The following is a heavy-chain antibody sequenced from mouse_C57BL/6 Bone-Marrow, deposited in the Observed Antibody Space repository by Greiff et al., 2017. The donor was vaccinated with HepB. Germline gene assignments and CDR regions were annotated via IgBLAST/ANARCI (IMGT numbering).Heavy chain of an antibody. J-gene: IGHJ1*03. CDR3: ARDAGLFYWYVDV. V-gene: IGHV7-1*01. Sequence: EVKVVESGGGLVQSGRSLRLSCATSGFTFSDFYMEWVRQAPGKGLEWIAASRNKANDYTTEYSASVKGRFIVSRDTSQSILYLQMNALRAEDTAIYYCARDAGLFYWYVDVWGTGTTVTVSS. D-gene: IGHD3-3*01. CDR1: GFTFSDFY. CDR2: SRNKANDYTT.